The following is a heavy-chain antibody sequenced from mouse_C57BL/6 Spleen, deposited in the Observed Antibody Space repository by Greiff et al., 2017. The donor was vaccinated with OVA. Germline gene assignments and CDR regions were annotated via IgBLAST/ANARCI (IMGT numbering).Heavy chain of an antibody. CDR1: GYAFSSSW. J-gene: IGHJ3*01. Sequence: VQLQQSGPELVKPGASVKISCKASGYAFSSSWMNWVKQRPGKGLEWIGRIYPGDGDTNYNGKFKGKATLTADKSSSTAYMQLSSLTSEDSAVYFCARRGSSGYFAYWGQGTLVTVSA. V-gene: IGHV1-82*01. CDR2: IYPGDGDT. D-gene: IGHD3-2*02. CDR3: ARRGSSGYFAY.